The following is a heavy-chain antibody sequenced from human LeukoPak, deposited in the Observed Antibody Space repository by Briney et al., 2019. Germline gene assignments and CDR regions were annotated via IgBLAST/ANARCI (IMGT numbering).Heavy chain of an antibody. V-gene: IGHV4-39*07. J-gene: IGHJ3*02. D-gene: IGHD3-10*01. CDR2: INNIRTT. CDR1: GGSVTSNNFH. Sequence: ASETLSLTCNVSGGSVTSNNFHWGWIRQPPGKGLEWIGIINNIRTTSYSPSLKSRVTISVDTSKNQFSLKMTSMTAADTAMYFCARRMIMVRDAFDRWGPGTMVTVSS. CDR3: ARRMIMVRDAFDR.